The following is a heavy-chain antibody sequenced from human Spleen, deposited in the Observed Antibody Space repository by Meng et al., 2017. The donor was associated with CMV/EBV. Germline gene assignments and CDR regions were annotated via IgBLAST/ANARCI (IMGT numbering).Heavy chain of an antibody. J-gene: IGHJ5*02. Sequence: SYRGYYWGGIRQPPGKGLEWIGEINHSGSTNYNPSLKSRVTISVDTSKNQFSLKLSSVTAADTAVYYCARSAYSSSSGQGLIWFDPWGQGTLVTVSS. CDR1: SYRGYY. CDR2: INHSGST. V-gene: IGHV4-34*01. CDR3: ARSAYSSSSGQGLIWFDP. D-gene: IGHD6-6*01.